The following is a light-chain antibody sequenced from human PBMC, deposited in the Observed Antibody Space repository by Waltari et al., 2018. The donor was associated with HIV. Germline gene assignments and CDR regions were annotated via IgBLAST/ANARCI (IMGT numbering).Light chain of an antibody. J-gene: IGLJ2*01. Sequence: SSELTQDPAVSVALGQTVRITCQGDSLRSYYASWYQQKPGQAPVLVIYGKHNRPSVIPDRFSGSSSGNTASLTCTGAQAEDEADYYCNSRDSSGNHVVFGGGTKLTVL. CDR3: NSRDSSGNHVV. CDR2: GKH. CDR1: SLRSYY. V-gene: IGLV3-19*01.